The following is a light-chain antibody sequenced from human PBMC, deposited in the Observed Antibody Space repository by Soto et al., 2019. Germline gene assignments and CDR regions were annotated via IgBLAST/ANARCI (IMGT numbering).Light chain of an antibody. CDR1: QTISTW. CDR2: DAS. J-gene: IGKJ1*01. Sequence: DIHVTHSPPTLAASVVGRVTITCRGSQTISTWMAWYQQKPGKAPKLLVYDASTLQSGVASRFSGSGSGTEFTLIISGLQPDDSATYYCQQYTNTNNPWMFGQGTKVDIK. CDR3: QQYTNTNNPWM. V-gene: IGKV1-5*01.